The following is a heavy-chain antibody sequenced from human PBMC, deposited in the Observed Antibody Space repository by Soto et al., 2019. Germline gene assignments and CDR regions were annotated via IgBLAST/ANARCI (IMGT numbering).Heavy chain of an antibody. CDR2: ISSSSSYI. D-gene: IGHD3-10*01. V-gene: IGHV3-21*01. Sequence: GGSLRLSCATFGFAFGSYSMNWVHQAPGKGLEGVSSISSSSSYIYYADSVKGRFTISRDNAKNSLYLQMNSLRAEDTAVYYCARLGFGEFPTFYNYYVMDVWGQG. CDR1: GFAFGSYS. J-gene: IGHJ6*02. CDR3: ARLGFGEFPTFYNYYVMDV.